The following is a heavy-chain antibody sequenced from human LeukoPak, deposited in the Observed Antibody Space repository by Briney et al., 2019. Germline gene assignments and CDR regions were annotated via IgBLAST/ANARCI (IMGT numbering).Heavy chain of an antibody. Sequence: GGSLRLSCAASGFTFSSYAMSWVRQAPGKGLEWVSAISGSGGSTYYADSVKGRFTISRDNSKNTLYLQMNSLRAEDTAVYYGAKWGKYCSSTSCYTYFDYWGQGTLVTVSS. V-gene: IGHV3-23*01. D-gene: IGHD2-2*02. CDR3: AKWGKYCSSTSCYTYFDY. CDR2: ISGSGGST. J-gene: IGHJ4*02. CDR1: GFTFSSYA.